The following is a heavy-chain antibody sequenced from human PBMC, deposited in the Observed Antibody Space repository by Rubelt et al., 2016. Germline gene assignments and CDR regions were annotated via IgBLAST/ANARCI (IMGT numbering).Heavy chain of an antibody. CDR2: INHSGST. J-gene: IGHJ4*02. Sequence: QVQLQQWGAGLLKPSETLSLTCAVYGGSFSGYYWSWIRQPPGKGLEWIGEINHSGSTYYNPSLKSRVTISVDTSKNQFSLKRSSVTAADTAVYYCARDSGSRIFDYWGQGTLVTVSS. V-gene: IGHV4-34*01. CDR3: ARDSGSRIFDY. D-gene: IGHD2/OR15-2a*01. CDR1: GGSFSGYY.